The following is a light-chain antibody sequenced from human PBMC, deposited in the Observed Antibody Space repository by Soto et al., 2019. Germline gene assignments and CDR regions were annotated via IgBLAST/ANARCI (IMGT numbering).Light chain of an antibody. CDR1: SSDVGGYNY. J-gene: IGLJ1*01. CDR2: EVS. Sequence: QSVLTQPPSASGSPGQSVTISCTGTSSDVGGYNYVSWYQQHPGKAPRLMIYEVSKRPSGVPDRFSGSKSGNTASLTVSGLQAEDEADYYCSSYAGYNTLDVFGTGTKLTVL. V-gene: IGLV2-8*01. CDR3: SSYAGYNTLDV.